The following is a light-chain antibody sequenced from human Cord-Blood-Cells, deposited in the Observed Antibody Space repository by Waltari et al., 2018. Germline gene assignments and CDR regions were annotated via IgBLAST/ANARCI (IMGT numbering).Light chain of an antibody. V-gene: IGKV1-39*01. Sequence: DIQMTQSPSSLSASVGDRVTITSRASQSISSYLNWYQQKPGKAPKLLIDAASRLQSGVPSRFSGSGSGTDFTLTISSLQPEDFATYYCQQSYSTPYTFGQGTKLEIK. CDR3: QQSYSTPYT. J-gene: IGKJ2*01. CDR1: QSISSY. CDR2: AAS.